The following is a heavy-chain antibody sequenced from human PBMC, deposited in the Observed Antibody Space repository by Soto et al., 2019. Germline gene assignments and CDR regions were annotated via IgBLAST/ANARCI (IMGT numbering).Heavy chain of an antibody. D-gene: IGHD3-9*01. J-gene: IGHJ4*02. CDR2: IDWDDDK. CDR1: GFSLSTSGMC. CDR3: ERIGLRYFEWPIFDY. V-gene: IGHV2-70*01. Sequence: VSGPTLVNPTQTLTLTCTFSGFSLSTSGMCVSWIRQPPGKALEWLALIDWDDDKYYSTSLKTRLTISKDTSKNQVVLTMTNMDPVDTATYYCERIGLRYFEWPIFDYWGQGTLVTVYS.